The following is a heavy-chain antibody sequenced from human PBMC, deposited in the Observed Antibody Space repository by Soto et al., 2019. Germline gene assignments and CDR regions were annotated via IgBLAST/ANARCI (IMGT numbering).Heavy chain of an antibody. CDR1: GFTFTTYA. CDR3: ARIQAGYDGSGYFSAFDI. Sequence: PGGSLRLSCAASGFTFTTYAMSWVRQAPGKGLEWVSVISRRGDTTYYADSVKGRFTISRDNSKNTLYLQMNSLRAEDRAVYYCARIQAGYDGSGYFSAFDIWGQGTMVTVSS. CDR2: ISRRGDTT. V-gene: IGHV3-23*01. J-gene: IGHJ3*02. D-gene: IGHD3-22*01.